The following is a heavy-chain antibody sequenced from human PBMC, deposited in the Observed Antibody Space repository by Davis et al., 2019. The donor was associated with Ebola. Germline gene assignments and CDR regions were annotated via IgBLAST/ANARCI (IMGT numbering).Heavy chain of an antibody. CDR2: ISSSSSYI. CDR1: GFTFSSYS. Sequence: GESLKISCAASGFTFSSYSMNWVRQAPGKGLEWVSSISSSSSYIYYADSAKGRFTISRDNAKNSLYLQMNSLRAEDTAVYYCARASGSYYFDYWGQGTLVTVSS. V-gene: IGHV3-21*01. D-gene: IGHD1-26*01. J-gene: IGHJ4*02. CDR3: ARASGSYYFDY.